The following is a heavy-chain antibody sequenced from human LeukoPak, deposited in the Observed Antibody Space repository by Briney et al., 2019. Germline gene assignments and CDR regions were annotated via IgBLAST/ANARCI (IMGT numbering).Heavy chain of an antibody. V-gene: IGHV3-53*01. CDR3: ARRLLTGYYEF. J-gene: IGHJ4*02. CDR1: GFTVSSNY. D-gene: IGHD3-9*01. CDR2: LYAGGDT. Sequence: GGSLRLSCAASGFTVSSNYMTWVRQAPGKGPEWLSVLYAGGDTYYADSVKGQFTISRDNSKNMLYLQMNSLRAEDTAVYYCARRLLTGYYEFWGQGTLVTVSS.